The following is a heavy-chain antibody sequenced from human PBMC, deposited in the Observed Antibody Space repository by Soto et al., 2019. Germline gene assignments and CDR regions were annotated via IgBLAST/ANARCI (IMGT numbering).Heavy chain of an antibody. CDR2: MYNNGST. J-gene: IGHJ4*02. D-gene: IGHD6-19*01. Sequence: PSETLSLTCTVSGGSVSSGSYYWSWIRQPPGKGLEWIGYMYNNGSTNYNPSLKSRVIISVDTSKNQFSLKLSSVTAADTAVYYCARVSSGWYYFDYWGQGTLVTVSS. CDR3: ARVSSGWYYFDY. CDR1: GGSVSSGSYY. V-gene: IGHV4-61*01.